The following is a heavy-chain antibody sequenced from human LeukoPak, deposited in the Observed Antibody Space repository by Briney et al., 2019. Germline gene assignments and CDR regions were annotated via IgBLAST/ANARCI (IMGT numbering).Heavy chain of an antibody. D-gene: IGHD3-3*01. CDR1: GGSFSGYY. V-gene: IGHV4-34*01. CDR2: INHSGST. CDR3: ARGTYYDFWSGYYTWGYYYYYMDV. J-gene: IGHJ6*03. Sequence: SETLSLTCAVYGGSFSGYYWSWIRQPPGKGLEWIGEINHSGSTNYNPSLKSRVTISVDTSKNQFSLKLSSVTAADTAVYYCARGTYYDFWSGYYTWGYYYYYMDVWGKGTTVTVSS.